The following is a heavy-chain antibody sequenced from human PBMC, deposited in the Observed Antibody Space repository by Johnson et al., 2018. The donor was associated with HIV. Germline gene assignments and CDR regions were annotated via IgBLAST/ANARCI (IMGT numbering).Heavy chain of an antibody. CDR1: GFTFSYYY. CDR2: ISSSGSSR. CDR3: PRGLWLTPDVFDF. D-gene: IGHD3-16*01. V-gene: IGHV3-11*04. Sequence: QVQLVESGGGLVKPGGSLRLSCAASGFTFSYYYMSWIRQAPGKGLEWVSYISSSGSSRYYADSVKGRFTVSRDNAKNSLYLQTNSLRADDTAVYYCPRGLWLTPDVFDFWGQGTMVTVSS. J-gene: IGHJ3*01.